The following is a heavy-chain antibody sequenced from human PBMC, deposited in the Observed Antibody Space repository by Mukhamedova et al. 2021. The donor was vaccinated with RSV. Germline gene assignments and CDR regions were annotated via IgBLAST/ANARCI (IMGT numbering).Heavy chain of an antibody. V-gene: IGHV1-69*01. CDR3: ARERYMAVAGTGYFQH. J-gene: IGHJ1*01. CDR2: IIPIFGTA. Sequence: MGGIIPIFGTANYAQKFQGRVTITADESTSTAYMELSSLRSEDTAVYYCARERYMAVAGTGYFQHWGQGTLVTVSS. D-gene: IGHD6-19*01.